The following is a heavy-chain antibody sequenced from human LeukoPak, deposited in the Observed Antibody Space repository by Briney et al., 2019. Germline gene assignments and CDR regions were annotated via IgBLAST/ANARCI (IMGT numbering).Heavy chain of an antibody. V-gene: IGHV2-70*11. CDR3: AQTRGEAGKYSGYDSGAFDI. D-gene: IGHD5-12*01. Sequence: RESGPALVKPTQTLTLTCTFSGFSLSTSGMCVSWIRQPPGKALEWLARIDWDDDKYYSTSLKTRLTISKDTSKNQVVLTMTNMDPVDTATYYCAQTRGEAGKYSGYDSGAFDIWGQGTMVTVSS. CDR2: IDWDDDK. CDR1: GFSLSTSGMC. J-gene: IGHJ3*02.